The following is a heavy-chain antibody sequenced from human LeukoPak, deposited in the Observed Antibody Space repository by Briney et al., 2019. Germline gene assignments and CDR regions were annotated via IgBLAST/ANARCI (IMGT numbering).Heavy chain of an antibody. V-gene: IGHV3-33*01. D-gene: IGHD3-22*01. J-gene: IGHJ4*02. CDR1: GFTFSSYG. CDR2: IWYEGSNK. Sequence: PGRSLRLSCAASGFTFSSYGMHWVRQAPGKGLEWAAVIWYEGSNKYYADSVKGRFTISRDNSKNTLYLQMNSLRAEDTAVYYCARERTPAQYYYDSSGYYFYYWGQGTLVTVSS. CDR3: ARERTPAQYYYDSSGYYFYY.